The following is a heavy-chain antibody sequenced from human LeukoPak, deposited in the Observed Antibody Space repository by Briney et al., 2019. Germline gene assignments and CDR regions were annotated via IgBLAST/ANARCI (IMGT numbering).Heavy chain of an antibody. V-gene: IGHV1-46*01. Sequence: ASVKVSCKASGYTFTNYYIHWLRQAPGQGPEWMGMINLIAGLTHYAPKFQGRVTMTRDTSTSTVYMELSSLGSEDKAVYYCARQQGVQYLNFDYWGQGALVTVSS. J-gene: IGHJ4*02. CDR1: GYTFTNYY. CDR3: ARQQGVQYLNFDY. CDR2: INLIAGLT. D-gene: IGHD3-10*01.